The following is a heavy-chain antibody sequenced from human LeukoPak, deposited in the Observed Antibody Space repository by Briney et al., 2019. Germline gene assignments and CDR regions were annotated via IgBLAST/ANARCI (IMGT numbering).Heavy chain of an antibody. CDR1: GFTFSSYG. D-gene: IGHD4-17*01. CDR2: ISYDGSNK. J-gene: IGHJ4*02. V-gene: IGHV3-30*18. Sequence: PGGSLRLSCAASGFTFSSYGMHWVRQAPGKGLEWVAVISYDGSNKYYADSVKGRFTISRDNSKNTLYLQMNSLRAEDTAVYYCAKDFRFSYGDYPDYWGQGTLVTVSS. CDR3: AKDFRFSYGDYPDY.